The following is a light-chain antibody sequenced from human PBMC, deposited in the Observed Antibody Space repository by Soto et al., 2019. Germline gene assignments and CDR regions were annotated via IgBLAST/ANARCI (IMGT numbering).Light chain of an antibody. CDR1: SSNVGSNY. CDR3: ATWDDSLSGSV. J-gene: IGLJ2*01. V-gene: IGLV1-47*01. CDR2: RNN. Sequence: QSVLTQPPSASGTPGQRVTISCSGSSSNVGSNYVYWYQHLPGTAPKLLLYRNNNRPPGVPDRFSGSKSGTSGSLAISGLRSEDEADYYCATWDDSLSGSVFGGGTKVTVL.